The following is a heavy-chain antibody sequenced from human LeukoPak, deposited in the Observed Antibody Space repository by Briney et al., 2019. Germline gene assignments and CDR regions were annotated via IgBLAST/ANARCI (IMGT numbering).Heavy chain of an antibody. CDR1: GFTFSSYG. D-gene: IGHD5-18*01. Sequence: GRSLRLSCAASGFTFSSYGMHWVRQAPGKGLEWVAVIWYDGSNKYYADSVKGRFTISRDNSKNTLYLQMNSLRAEDTAVYYRVRDPDPHTAMVAYYFDYWGQGTLVTVSS. V-gene: IGHV3-33*01. CDR3: VRDPDPHTAMVAYYFDY. J-gene: IGHJ4*02. CDR2: IWYDGSNK.